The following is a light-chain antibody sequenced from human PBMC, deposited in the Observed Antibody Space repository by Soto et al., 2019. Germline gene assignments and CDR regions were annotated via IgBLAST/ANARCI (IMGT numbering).Light chain of an antibody. CDR2: GAS. J-gene: IGKJ4*01. Sequence: EIVLTQSPGTLSLSPGERATLSCRASQSVSSSYLAWYQQKPGQAPRLLIYGASSRATGIPDRFSGSGSGTDFTLTISRLEPEDLAVYSCQQYGSPLLTFGGGTKVEIK. CDR1: QSVSSSY. CDR3: QQYGSPLLT. V-gene: IGKV3-20*01.